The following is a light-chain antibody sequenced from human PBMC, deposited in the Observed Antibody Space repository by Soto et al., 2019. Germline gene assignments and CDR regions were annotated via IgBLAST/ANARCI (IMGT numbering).Light chain of an antibody. J-gene: IGLJ2*01. Sequence: SYELTQPPSVSVAPGNTARITCGGNNIGSKSVHWYQQKPGQAPVLVIYYDSDRPSGIPERFSGSKSGNTATLTISRVEAGDEADYYCQVWDGSRDRVLGGGTKLTVL. CDR1: NIGSKS. V-gene: IGLV3-21*04. CDR2: YDS. CDR3: QVWDGSRDRV.